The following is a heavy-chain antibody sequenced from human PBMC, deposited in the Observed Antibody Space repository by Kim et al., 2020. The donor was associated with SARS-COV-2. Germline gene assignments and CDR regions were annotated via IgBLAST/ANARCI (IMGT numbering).Heavy chain of an antibody. CDR2: MNPNSGNT. CDR3: ARGKVGSRQFDY. CDR1: GYTFSSYD. Sequence: ASVKVSCKASGYTFSSYDINWVRQATGQGLEWMGWMNPNSGNTAYAHKFQGRVTMIRNTSISTAYMDLSSLRADDTAVYYCARGKVGSRQFDYWGQGALVTVSS. V-gene: IGHV1-8*01. D-gene: IGHD6-13*01. J-gene: IGHJ4*02.